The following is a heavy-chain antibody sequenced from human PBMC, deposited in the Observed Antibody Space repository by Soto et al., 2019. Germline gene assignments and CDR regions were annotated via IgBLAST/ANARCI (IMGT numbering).Heavy chain of an antibody. CDR3: AKGQRRDGYNFDY. CDR1: GFTFSSYA. D-gene: IGHD5-12*01. Sequence: EVPLLESGGGLVQPGGSLRLSCAASGFTFSSYAMSWVRQAPGKGLEWVSTISGSGGSTYYADSVKGRFTISRDNSKNTLYLQMNSLRVEDTAVYHCAKGQRRDGYNFDYWGQGTLVTVSS. J-gene: IGHJ4*02. CDR2: ISGSGGST. V-gene: IGHV3-23*01.